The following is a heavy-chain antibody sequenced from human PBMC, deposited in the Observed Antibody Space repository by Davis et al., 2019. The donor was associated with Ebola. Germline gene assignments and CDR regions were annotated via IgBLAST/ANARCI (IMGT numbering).Heavy chain of an antibody. CDR1: GFTFSIYA. CDR2: ITGSGYST. D-gene: IGHD6-13*01. CDR3: AKVQRDASSSWYFDY. Sequence: GESLKISCAASGFTFSIYAMTWVRQAPGKGLQWVSVITGSGYSTNYADSVKGRFTISRDNSKNTLYLQMSSLRAEDTAVYYCAKVQRDASSSWYFDYWGQGALVTVSS. J-gene: IGHJ4*02. V-gene: IGHV3-23*01.